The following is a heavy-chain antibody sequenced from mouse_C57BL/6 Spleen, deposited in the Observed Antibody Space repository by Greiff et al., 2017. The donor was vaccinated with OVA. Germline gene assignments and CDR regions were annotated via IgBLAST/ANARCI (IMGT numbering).Heavy chain of an antibody. CDR1: GYAFSSSW. CDR3: ATRYDGYSWFAY. V-gene: IGHV1-82*01. J-gene: IGHJ3*01. D-gene: IGHD2-3*01. Sequence: QVQLKQSGPELVKPGASVKISCKASGYAFSSSWMNWVKQRPGKGLEWIGRIYPGDGDTNYNGKFKGKATLTADKSSSTAYMQLSSLTSEDSAVYFCATRYDGYSWFAYWGQGTLVTVSA. CDR2: IYPGDGDT.